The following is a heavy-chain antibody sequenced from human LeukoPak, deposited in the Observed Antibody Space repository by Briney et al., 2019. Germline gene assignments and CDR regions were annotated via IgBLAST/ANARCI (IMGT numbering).Heavy chain of an antibody. CDR2: IYSGGST. CDR1: GFTVSSKY. CDR3: ARYIAAAGSLDY. V-gene: IGHV3-66*01. D-gene: IGHD6-13*01. Sequence: GGSLRLSCAASGFTVSSKYMTWVRQAPGKGLEWVSIIYSGGSTYYADSVKGRFTISRDNSKNTLYLQMNSLRAEDTAVYYCARYIAAAGSLDYWGQGTLVTVSS. J-gene: IGHJ4*02.